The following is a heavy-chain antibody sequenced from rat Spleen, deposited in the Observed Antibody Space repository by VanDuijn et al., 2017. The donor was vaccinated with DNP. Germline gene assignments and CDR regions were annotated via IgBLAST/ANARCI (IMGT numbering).Heavy chain of an antibody. V-gene: IGHV5S23*01. CDR2: ITSSGGYT. CDR3: AKPDY. J-gene: IGHJ2*01. CDR1: GFTFSDYA. Sequence: EVQLVESGGGLVQPGRSLKLSCAASGFTFSDYAMAWVRQVPGKGLEWVASITSSGGYTYYPDSVKGRFTISRDNARSTLFLQMNSLTSEDTATYYCAKPDYWGQGVMVTVSS.